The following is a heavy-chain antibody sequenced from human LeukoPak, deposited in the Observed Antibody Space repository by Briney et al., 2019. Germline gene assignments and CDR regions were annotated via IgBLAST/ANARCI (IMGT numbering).Heavy chain of an antibody. CDR3: TSGSYSFYYMDV. V-gene: IGHV4-39*07. J-gene: IGHJ6*03. CDR1: GGSISSSSYY. D-gene: IGHD1-26*01. Sequence: SSETLSLTCTVSGGSISSSSYYWGWIRQPPGKELEWIGSIYYSGSTYYNPSLKSRVTISVDTSKNQFSLKLSSVTAADTAVYYCTSGSYSFYYMDVWGKGTTVTVSS. CDR2: IYYSGST.